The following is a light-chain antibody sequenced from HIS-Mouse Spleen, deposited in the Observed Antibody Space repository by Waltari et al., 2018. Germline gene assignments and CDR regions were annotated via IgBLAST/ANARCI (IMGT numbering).Light chain of an antibody. V-gene: IGLV2-23*03. CDR3: CSYAGSSTFGV. CDR2: EGS. CDR1: SSAVGSYTL. Sequence: QSALTQPASVSGSPGQSITISCTGTSSAVGSYTLVPWYQQHPGKAPKLMIYEGSKRPSGVSNRFSGSKSGNTASLTISGLQAEDEADYYCCSYAGSSTFGVFGGGTKLTVL. J-gene: IGLJ3*02.